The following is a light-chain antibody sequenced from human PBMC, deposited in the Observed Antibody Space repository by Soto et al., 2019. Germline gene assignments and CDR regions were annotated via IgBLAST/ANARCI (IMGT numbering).Light chain of an antibody. CDR1: SSDVGAYNS. V-gene: IGLV2-14*03. J-gene: IGLJ1*01. CDR3: SSYTSSGTYV. Sequence: QSALTQPASVSGSPGQSITISCTGTSSDVGAYNSVSWYQLHPGKAPKLVIYDVTDRPSGVSNGFSGSKSGNTASLTISGLQAEDEADYFCSSYTSSGTYVFGSGTKLTFL. CDR2: DVT.